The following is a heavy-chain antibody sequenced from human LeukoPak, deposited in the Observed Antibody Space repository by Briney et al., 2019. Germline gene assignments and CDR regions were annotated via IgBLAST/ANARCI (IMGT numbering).Heavy chain of an antibody. CDR1: GYTFTSYG. CDR3: ARVEAFGTSVDP. J-gene: IGHJ5*02. Sequence: ASVKVSCKASGYTFTSYGISWVRQAPGQGLEWMGWISAYNGNTNYAQRLQGRVTMTTDTSTSTAYMELRSLRSDDTAVYYCARVEAFGTSVDPWGQGTLVTVSS. V-gene: IGHV1-18*01. CDR2: ISAYNGNT. D-gene: IGHD3-10*01.